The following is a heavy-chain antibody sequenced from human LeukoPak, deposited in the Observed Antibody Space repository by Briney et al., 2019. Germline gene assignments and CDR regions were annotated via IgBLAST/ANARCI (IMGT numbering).Heavy chain of an antibody. CDR1: GYTFTGYY. Sequence: ASVKVSCKASGYTFTGYYMHWVRQAPGQGLEWMGWINPNSGGTNYAQKFQGWVTMTRDTSISTAYMELSRLRSDDTAVYYCARARCGSTTMVRGLTEDTSYYFDYWGQGTLVTVSS. D-gene: IGHD3-10*01. CDR3: ARARCGSTTMVRGLTEDTSYYFDY. V-gene: IGHV1-2*04. CDR2: INPNSGGT. J-gene: IGHJ4*02.